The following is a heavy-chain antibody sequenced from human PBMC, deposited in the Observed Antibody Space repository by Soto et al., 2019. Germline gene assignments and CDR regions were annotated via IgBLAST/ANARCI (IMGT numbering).Heavy chain of an antibody. J-gene: IGHJ6*03. CDR2: IWYDGSNK. CDR1: GFTFSTYG. V-gene: IGHV3-33*01. Sequence: GGSLRLSCAASGFTFSTYGMHWVRQAPGKGLEWVAVIWYDGSNKYYADSVKGRFTISRDNSKNTVYLQMNSLRAEDTAVYYCARDGCSSASCRGRTYYEYYYMDVWGKGTTVTVSS. D-gene: IGHD2-2*01. CDR3: ARDGCSSASCRGRTYYEYYYMDV.